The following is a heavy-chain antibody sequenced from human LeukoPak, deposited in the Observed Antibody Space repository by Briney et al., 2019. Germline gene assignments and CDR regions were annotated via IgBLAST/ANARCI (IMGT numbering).Heavy chain of an antibody. CDR1: GFTFSSYA. Sequence: GRSLRLSCAASGFTFSSYAMHWVRQAPGKGLEWVAVISDDGINKYYADSVKGRFTISRDNAKNSLYLQMNSLRAEDTAIYYCVRAGRVATEDWGQGTLVTVSS. CDR2: ISDDGINK. D-gene: IGHD6-13*01. V-gene: IGHV3-30-3*01. CDR3: VRAGRVATED. J-gene: IGHJ4*02.